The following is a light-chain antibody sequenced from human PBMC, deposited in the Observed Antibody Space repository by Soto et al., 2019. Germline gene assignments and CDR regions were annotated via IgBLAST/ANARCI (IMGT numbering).Light chain of an antibody. V-gene: IGKV4-1*01. CDR1: QSVLYIPTNKNY. CDR3: QYYGDSPYT. Sequence: DILMTQSPDSLAVSLGERATINCKSSQSVLYIPTNKNYLAWYQQKPGQPPKLLIYWASTRESGVPDRFSGSGSGTDFTLTISSLQAEDVAVYYCQYYGDSPYTFGRGTKLEIK. CDR2: WAS. J-gene: IGKJ2*01.